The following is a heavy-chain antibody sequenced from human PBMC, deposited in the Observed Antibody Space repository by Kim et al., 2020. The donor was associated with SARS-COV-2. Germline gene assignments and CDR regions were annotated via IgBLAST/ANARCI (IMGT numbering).Heavy chain of an antibody. CDR3: AKALKRYGDLDY. J-gene: IGHJ4*02. CDR2: ISGSGAST. Sequence: GGSLRLSCAASGFTFSSYAMSWVRQAPGKGLEWVSTISGSGASTYYADSVEGRFTISRDSSKSTLSLHMNSLRADDTAVYYCAKALKRYGDLDYWGQGTL. V-gene: IGHV3-23*01. CDR1: GFTFSSYA. D-gene: IGHD4-17*01.